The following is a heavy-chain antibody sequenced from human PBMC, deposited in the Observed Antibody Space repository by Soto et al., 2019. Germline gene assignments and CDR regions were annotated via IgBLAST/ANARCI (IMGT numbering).Heavy chain of an antibody. CDR3: ARWRGSYYGPFDY. CDR2: INHSGST. Sequence: ASETLSLTCAVYGGSFSGYYWSWIRQPPGKGLEWIGEINHSGSTNYNPSLKSRVTISVDTSKNQFSLKLSSVTAADTAVYYCARWRGSYYGPFDYWGQGTLVTVSS. V-gene: IGHV4-34*01. D-gene: IGHD1-26*01. J-gene: IGHJ4*02. CDR1: GGSFSGYY.